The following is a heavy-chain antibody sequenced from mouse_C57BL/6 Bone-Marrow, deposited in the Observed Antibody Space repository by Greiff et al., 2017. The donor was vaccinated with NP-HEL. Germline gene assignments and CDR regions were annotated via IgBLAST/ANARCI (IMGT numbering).Heavy chain of an antibody. CDR3: ARRRSYAMDY. V-gene: IGHV1-81*01. CDR1: GYTFTRYG. CDR2: IYPRSGNT. J-gene: IGHJ4*01. Sequence: QVQLQQSGAELARPGASVKLSCKASGYTFTRYGISWVKQRTGQGLEWIGEIYPRSGNTYYNEKFKGKATLTADKSSSTAYMELRSLTSEDSAVYFCARRRSYAMDYWGQGTSVTVSS.